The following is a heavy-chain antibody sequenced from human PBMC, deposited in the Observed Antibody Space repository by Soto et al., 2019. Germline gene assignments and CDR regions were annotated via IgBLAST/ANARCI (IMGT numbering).Heavy chain of an antibody. CDR3: TTDFSAAGRTRFDY. D-gene: IGHD6-13*01. J-gene: IGHJ4*02. CDR2: IKSKTDGGTT. Sequence: ESGGGLVKPGGSLRLSCAASGFTFSNAWMSWVRQAPGKGLEWVGRIKSKTDGGTTDYAAPVKGRFTISRDDSKNTLYLQMNSLKTEDTAVYYCTTDFSAAGRTRFDYWGQGTLVTVSS. V-gene: IGHV3-15*01. CDR1: GFTFSNAW.